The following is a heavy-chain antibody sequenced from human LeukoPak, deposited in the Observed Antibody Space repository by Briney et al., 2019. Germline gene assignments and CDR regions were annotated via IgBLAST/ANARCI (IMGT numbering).Heavy chain of an antibody. CDR3: AKDPTDFDSSGQTYFDY. V-gene: IGHV3-23*01. J-gene: IGHJ4*02. CDR1: DFSFITYA. D-gene: IGHD3-22*01. CDR2: ISGGGDAT. Sequence: GGSLRLSCAASDFSFITYAMSWVRQAPGKGLEWVSTISGGGDATYYADSVRGRFTISRDNSKNTLYLQMNSLRAEDTAVYYCAKDPTDFDSSGQTYFDYWGQGSLVTVSS.